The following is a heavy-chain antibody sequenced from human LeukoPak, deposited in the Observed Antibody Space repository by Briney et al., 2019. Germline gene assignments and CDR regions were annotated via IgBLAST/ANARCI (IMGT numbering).Heavy chain of an antibody. V-gene: IGHV3-15*01. CDR3: TTVAQDIVVVVAATNHDY. D-gene: IGHD2-15*01. CDR2: IKSKTDGGTT. CDR1: GFTFSNAW. J-gene: IGHJ4*02. Sequence: GGSLRLSCAASGFTFSNAWMSWVRQAPGKGLEWVGRIKSKTDGGTTDYAAPVKGRFTISRDDSKNTLYLQMNSLKTEDTAVYYCTTVAQDIVVVVAATNHDYWGQGTLVTVSS.